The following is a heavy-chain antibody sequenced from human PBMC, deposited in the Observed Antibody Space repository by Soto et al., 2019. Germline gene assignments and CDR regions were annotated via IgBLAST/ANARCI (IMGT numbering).Heavy chain of an antibody. CDR3: ARVPPGGYCSSTSCYVFDY. V-gene: IGHV4-31*03. D-gene: IGHD2-2*01. CDR1: GGSISSGGYY. J-gene: IGHJ4*02. CDR2: IYYSGST. Sequence: PSETLSLTCTVSGGSISSGGYYWSWIRQHPGKGLEWIRYIYYSGSTYYHPSLKSRVTISVDTSKNQLPIKLSSVTAADTAVYYCARVPPGGYCSSTSCYVFDYWGQGTLVTVSS.